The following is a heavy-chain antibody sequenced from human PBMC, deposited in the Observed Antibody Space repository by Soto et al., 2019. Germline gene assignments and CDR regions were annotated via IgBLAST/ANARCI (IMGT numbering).Heavy chain of an antibody. CDR2: ISYIRYT. Sequence: QVQLQESGQGLVKPSQTLSLTCTVSGGSIRHDNFYWSYLRQRPGKGLEWIGYISYIRYTFYHPSLKSRVVISVDPSNNQFSLILNSVTASDTAVYYCARYLEGTVTGRGAFGICGRGTLVTVSS. V-gene: IGHV4-31*03. D-gene: IGHD6-19*01. J-gene: IGHJ3*02. CDR1: GGSIRHDNFY. CDR3: ARYLEGTVTGRGAFGI.